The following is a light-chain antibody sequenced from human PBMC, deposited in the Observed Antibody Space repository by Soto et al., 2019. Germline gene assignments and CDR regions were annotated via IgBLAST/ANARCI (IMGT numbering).Light chain of an antibody. CDR3: QHYGSSPVT. CDR1: QSVSSSY. CDR2: GAS. J-gene: IGKJ5*01. V-gene: IGKV3-20*01. Sequence: EIVLTQSPGTLSLSPGERATLSCRASQSVSSSYLAWYQQKPGQAPRLLIYGASSRATGIPDRFSGSGSGTDFTLTISRLEPEDFALYYCQHYGSSPVTFGQGTRLEIK.